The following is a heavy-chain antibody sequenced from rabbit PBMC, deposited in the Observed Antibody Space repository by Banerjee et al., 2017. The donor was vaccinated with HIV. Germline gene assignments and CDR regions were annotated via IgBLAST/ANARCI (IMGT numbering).Heavy chain of an antibody. Sequence: QEQLVESGGGLVQPEGSLTLTCTASGFSFNSSYYMCWVRQAPGKGLEWIGCIDVGSSGSTYYASWAKGRFTISKTSSTTVTLQMTSLTVADTATYFCVRSSESYYRYNLWGQGTLVTVS. D-gene: IGHD8-1*01. CDR3: VRSSESYYRYNL. J-gene: IGHJ4*01. V-gene: IGHV1S45*01. CDR2: IDVGSSGST. CDR1: GFSFNSSYY.